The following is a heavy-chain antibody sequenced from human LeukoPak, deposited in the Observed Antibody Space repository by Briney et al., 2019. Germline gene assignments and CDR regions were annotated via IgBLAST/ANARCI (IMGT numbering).Heavy chain of an antibody. J-gene: IGHJ3*02. CDR3: ARERVMGAMDDAFDI. CDR1: GYTFTGYY. Sequence: ASVKVSCKASGYTFTGYYMHWVRQAPGQGLEWMGWINPNSGGTNYTQKFQGRVTMTRDTSISTAYMELSRLRSDDTAVYYCARERVMGAMDDAFDIWGQGTMVTVSS. D-gene: IGHD1-26*01. CDR2: INPNSGGT. V-gene: IGHV1-2*02.